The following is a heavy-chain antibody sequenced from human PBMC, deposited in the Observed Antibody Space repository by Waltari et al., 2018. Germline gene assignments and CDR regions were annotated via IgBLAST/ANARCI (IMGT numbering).Heavy chain of an antibody. V-gene: IGHV4-38-2*02. J-gene: IGHJ4*02. CDR1: GYSISRGYY. Sequence: QVQLQESGPGLVKPSETLSLTCTVSGYSISRGYYWGWIRQPPGKGLEWIGSIYHSGSTYYNPSLKSRVTISVDTSKNQFSLKLSSVTAADTAVYYCARGAPYDFWSGFLFDYWGQGTLVTVSS. CDR3: ARGAPYDFWSGFLFDY. CDR2: IYHSGST. D-gene: IGHD3-3*01.